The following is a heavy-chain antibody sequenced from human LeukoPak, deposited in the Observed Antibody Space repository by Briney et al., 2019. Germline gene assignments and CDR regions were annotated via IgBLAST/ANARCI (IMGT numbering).Heavy chain of an antibody. V-gene: IGHV3-7*01. Sequence: WVRQAPGKGLEWVAHINPDGRDTYYVDSVKGRFTISRDNAQNSMYLQMNSLRVEDTAVYYCATWGDTTAEYFQRWGQGTLVTVSS. CDR3: ATWGDTTAEYFQR. D-gene: IGHD2-21*02. CDR2: INPDGRDT. J-gene: IGHJ1*01.